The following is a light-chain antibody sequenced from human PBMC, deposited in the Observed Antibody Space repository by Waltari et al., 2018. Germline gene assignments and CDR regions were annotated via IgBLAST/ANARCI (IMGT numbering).Light chain of an antibody. CDR1: QSISDL. V-gene: IGKV1-5*03. CDR3: QQYKSYPLT. Sequence: DIQMTQSPSTLSASVGDRVTITCRASQSISDLLAWFQQKPGEAPKVLNKRASNLEDGVPSRFSGRGSGTEFTLTITSLQPDDFATYYCQQYKSYPLTFGGGTKVEI. J-gene: IGKJ4*01. CDR2: RAS.